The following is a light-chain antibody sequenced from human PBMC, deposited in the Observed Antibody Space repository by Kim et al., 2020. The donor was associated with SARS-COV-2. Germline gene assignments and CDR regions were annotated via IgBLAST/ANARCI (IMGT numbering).Light chain of an antibody. Sequence: SYELTQPHSVSVSPGQTASITCSGDKLGDKYACWYQQKPGQSPVLVIYQDSKRPSGIPERFSGSNSGNTATLTISGTQAMDEADYYCQAWDSSTYVFGTG. CDR2: QDS. CDR1: KLGDKY. J-gene: IGLJ1*01. V-gene: IGLV3-1*01. CDR3: QAWDSSTYV.